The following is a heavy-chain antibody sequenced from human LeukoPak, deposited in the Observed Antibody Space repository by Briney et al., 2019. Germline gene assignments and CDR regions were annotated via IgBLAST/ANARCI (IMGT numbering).Heavy chain of an antibody. J-gene: IGHJ6*04. Sequence: GGSLRLSCAASGFTFDDYGMSWVRQAPGKGLEWVSGINWNGGSTGYADSVKGRFTISRDNAKNSLYLQMNSLRAEDTALYYCARVWGYGFWSGSPMDVWGKGTTVTVSS. CDR3: ARVWGYGFWSGSPMDV. V-gene: IGHV3-20*04. CDR2: INWNGGST. D-gene: IGHD3-3*01. CDR1: GFTFDDYG.